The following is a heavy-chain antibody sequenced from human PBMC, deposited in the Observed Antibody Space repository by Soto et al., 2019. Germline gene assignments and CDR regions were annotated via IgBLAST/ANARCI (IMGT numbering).Heavy chain of an antibody. CDR3: ARVASGGTYYFDY. Sequence: RASVKVSCKASGYTFTSYDINWVRQATGQGLEWMGWMNPHSGNTGFAQKFQGRLTMTRDTSKSTAYMEVSSLRSEDTAIFYCARVASGGTYYFDYWGQGTLVTVSS. V-gene: IGHV1-8*01. CDR1: GYTFTSYD. J-gene: IGHJ4*02. D-gene: IGHD2-15*01. CDR2: MNPHSGNT.